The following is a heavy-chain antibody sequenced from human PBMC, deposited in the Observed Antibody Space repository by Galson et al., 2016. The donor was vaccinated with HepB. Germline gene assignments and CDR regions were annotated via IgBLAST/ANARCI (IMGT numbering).Heavy chain of an antibody. Sequence: SETLSLTCTASGDSISTSSYYWGWIRQSPGKGLEWIGSIFYSGTTYYNPSLNSQVTISIDTSKNQFSLKLSSVTAADTAVYYCARLLILGYANYWGQGTLVTVSS. D-gene: IGHD3/OR15-3a*01. V-gene: IGHV4-39*01. CDR2: IFYSGTT. J-gene: IGHJ4*02. CDR1: GDSISTSSYY. CDR3: ARLLILGYANY.